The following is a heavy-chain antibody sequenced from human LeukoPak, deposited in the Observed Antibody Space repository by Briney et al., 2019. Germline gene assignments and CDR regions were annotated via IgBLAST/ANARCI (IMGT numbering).Heavy chain of an antibody. CDR2: INHSGST. J-gene: IGHJ4*02. CDR3: ARSGESSTSRRVYYFDY. Sequence: PSETLSLTCAVYGGSFSGYSWSWIRQPPGKGLEWIGEINHSGSTNYNPSLKSRVTISVDTSKNQFSLKLSSVTAADTAVYYCARSGESSTSRRVYYFDYWGQGTLVTVSS. V-gene: IGHV4-34*01. D-gene: IGHD2-2*01. CDR1: GGSFSGYS.